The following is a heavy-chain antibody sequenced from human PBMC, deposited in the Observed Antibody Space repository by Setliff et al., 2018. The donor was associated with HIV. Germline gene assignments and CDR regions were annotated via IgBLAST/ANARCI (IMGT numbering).Heavy chain of an antibody. V-gene: IGHV3-53*04. Sequence: PGGSLRLSCAASGFTFSNFAMSWVRLTPGKGLEWVSIIYSGGSTYYADSVQGRFTISRHNSKNTLYLQMNSLRPEDTAVYYCARTAGGGFLTNYYYMDVWGKGTTVTVSS. D-gene: IGHD3-3*01. CDR1: GFTFSNFA. CDR3: ARTAGGGFLTNYYYMDV. J-gene: IGHJ6*03. CDR2: IYSGGST.